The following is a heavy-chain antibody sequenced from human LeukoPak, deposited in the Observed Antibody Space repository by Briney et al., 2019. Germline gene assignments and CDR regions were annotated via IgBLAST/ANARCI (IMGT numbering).Heavy chain of an antibody. V-gene: IGHV4-59*01. CDR1: GGSISSYY. Sequence: SETLSLTCTVSGGSISSYYWSWIRQPPGKGLEWIGYIYYSGSTNYNPSLKSRVTISVDASKNQFSLKLRSVTAADTAVYYCAKSLGARFDPWGQGTLVTVSS. CDR2: IYYSGST. CDR3: AKSLGARFDP. J-gene: IGHJ5*02.